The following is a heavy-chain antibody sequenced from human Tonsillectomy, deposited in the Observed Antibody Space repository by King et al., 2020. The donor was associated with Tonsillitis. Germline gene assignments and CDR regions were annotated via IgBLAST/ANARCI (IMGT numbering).Heavy chain of an antibody. D-gene: IGHD3-22*01. CDR2: ISGSGGST. CDR3: ARGVSSGYVSGRFDN. V-gene: IGHV3-23*04. J-gene: IGHJ4*02. CDR1: GFTFDNYA. Sequence: DVQLVESGGDLVQPGGSLRLSCAASGFTFDNYAMNWVRQAPGKGLEWVSTISGSGGSTYYADSVKGRFTISRDNSKNRLYLQLSSLRAEDTALYFCARGVSSGYVSGRFDNWGQGTLVTVSS.